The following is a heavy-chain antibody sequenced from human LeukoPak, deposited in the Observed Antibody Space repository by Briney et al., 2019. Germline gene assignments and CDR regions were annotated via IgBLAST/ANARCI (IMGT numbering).Heavy chain of an antibody. D-gene: IGHD3-10*01. CDR1: GYIFINYW. CDR3: ARQSRDGSKTRGYYFDY. J-gene: IGHJ4*02. Sequence: GESLQISCQVSGYIFINYWIGWVRQLPGKGLESMGIIYPADYDTTYSPSFQGQVTISADKSIRTVYLQWSSLKASDAAMYYCARQSRDGSKTRGYYFDYRGQGTLGTVS. CDR2: IYPADYDT. V-gene: IGHV5-51*01.